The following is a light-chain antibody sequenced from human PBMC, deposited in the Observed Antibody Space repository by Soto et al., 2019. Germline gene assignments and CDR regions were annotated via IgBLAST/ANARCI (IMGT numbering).Light chain of an antibody. Sequence: QSALTQAASVSGSPGQSITISCTGTSSDVGGYNYVSWYQQHPGKAPKLMIYGVTNRPSGVSNRFSGSKSGNTASLTISGLQADDEADYYCSSYTSSTTLSVIFGGGTKLIVL. CDR2: GVT. J-gene: IGLJ2*01. CDR3: SSYTSSTTLSVI. V-gene: IGLV2-14*01. CDR1: SSDVGGYNY.